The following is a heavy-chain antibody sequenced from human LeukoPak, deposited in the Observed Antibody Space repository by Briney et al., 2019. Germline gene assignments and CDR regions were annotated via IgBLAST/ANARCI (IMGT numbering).Heavy chain of an antibody. J-gene: IGHJ3*02. CDR1: GYTFTSYY. CDR2: INPNSGGT. CDR3: ARAGVWDYSDTSGYHNGAFDI. D-gene: IGHD3-22*01. V-gene: IGHV1-2*06. Sequence: GASVKVSCKASGYTFTSYYIHWVRQAPGQGLEWMGRINPNSGGTNYAQKFRGRVTMTRDTSISTAYMELSRLRSDDTALYYCARAGVWDYSDTSGYHNGAFDIWGQGTMVTVSS.